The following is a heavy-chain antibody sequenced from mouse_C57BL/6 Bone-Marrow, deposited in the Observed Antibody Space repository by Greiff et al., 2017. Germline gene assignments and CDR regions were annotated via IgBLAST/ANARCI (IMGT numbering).Heavy chain of an antibody. CDR1: GYSITSGYY. CDR3: ARDPIDYGSSVDY. D-gene: IGHD1-1*01. V-gene: IGHV3-6*01. CDR2: ISYDGSN. Sequence: EVQRVESGPGLVKPSQSLSLTCSVTGYSITSGYYWNWIRQFPGNKLEWMGYISYDGSNNYNPSLKNRISITRDTSKNQFFLKLNSVTTEDTATYYCARDPIDYGSSVDYWGQGTSVTVSS. J-gene: IGHJ4*01.